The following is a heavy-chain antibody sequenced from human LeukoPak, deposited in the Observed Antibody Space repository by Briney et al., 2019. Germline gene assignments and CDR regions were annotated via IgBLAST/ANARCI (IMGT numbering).Heavy chain of an antibody. CDR2: ISGNDHT. J-gene: IGHJ4*02. D-gene: IGHD3-10*01. Sequence: PGGSLRLSCAASGFTFSSNVMSWVRQAPGKGLEWVSTISGNDHTYYADSVKGRFTISRDNSKNTLYLQMTRLRAEDTAVYYCAKELRGMTAFEYWGQETLVTVSS. CDR1: GFTFSSNV. V-gene: IGHV3-23*01. CDR3: AKELRGMTAFEY.